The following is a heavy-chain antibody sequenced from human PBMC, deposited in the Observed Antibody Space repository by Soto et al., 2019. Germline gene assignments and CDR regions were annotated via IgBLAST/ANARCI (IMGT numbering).Heavy chain of an antibody. D-gene: IGHD3-3*01. CDR2: ISAYNGNT. CDR3: ARTYYDFWSGNYYYYYYMDV. J-gene: IGHJ6*03. V-gene: IGHV1-18*01. Sequence: GASVKVSCKASGYTFTSYGISWVRQAPGQGLEWTGWISAYNGNTNYAQKLQGRVTMTTDTSTSTAYMELRSLRSDDTAVYYCARTYYDFWSGNYYYYYYMDVWGKGTTVTVSS. CDR1: GYTFTSYG.